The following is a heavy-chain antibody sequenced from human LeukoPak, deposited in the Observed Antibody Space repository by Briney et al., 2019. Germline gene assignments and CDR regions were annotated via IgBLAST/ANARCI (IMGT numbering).Heavy chain of an antibody. V-gene: IGHV1-18*01. D-gene: IGHD2-15*01. Sequence: GASVKVSCKASGYTFTSYGISWVRQAPGQGLEWMGWISGYTGATHYSVKLQDRLTVTTDTSTNTAYMELRSLRSADTAVYFCARDTPGLAKLFDYWGQGTLASVSS. CDR2: ISGYTGAT. J-gene: IGHJ4*02. CDR1: GYTFTSYG. CDR3: ARDTPGLAKLFDY.